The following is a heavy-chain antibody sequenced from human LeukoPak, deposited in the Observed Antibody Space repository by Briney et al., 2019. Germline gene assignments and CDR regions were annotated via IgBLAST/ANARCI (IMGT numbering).Heavy chain of an antibody. Sequence: SETLSLTCAVSGVAISRGGYAWNWIRQPPGKGLEWIAYIYHSGTTYYNPSLKSRATISVDTSKNQFSLKLSSVAAADTAVYYCVRGRYSSGWFKDKNWFDPWGQGIPVTVSS. J-gene: IGHJ5*02. D-gene: IGHD6-19*01. CDR1: GVAISRGGYA. CDR3: VRGRYSSGWFKDKNWFDP. CDR2: IYHSGTT. V-gene: IGHV4-30-4*07.